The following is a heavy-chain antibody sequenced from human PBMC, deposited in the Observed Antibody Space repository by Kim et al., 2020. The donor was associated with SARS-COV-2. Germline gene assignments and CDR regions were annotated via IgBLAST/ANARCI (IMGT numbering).Heavy chain of an antibody. CDR1: GFTFSSYG. V-gene: IGHV3-30*18. J-gene: IGHJ3*02. CDR2: ISYDGSNK. D-gene: IGHD2-2*01. CDR3: AKGYCSSTSCSGGI. Sequence: GGSLRLSCAASGFTFSSYGMHWVRQAPGKGLEWVAVISYDGSNKYYADSVKGRFTISRDNSKNTLYLQMNSLRAEDTAVYYCAKGYCSSTSCSGGIWGQGTMVTVSS.